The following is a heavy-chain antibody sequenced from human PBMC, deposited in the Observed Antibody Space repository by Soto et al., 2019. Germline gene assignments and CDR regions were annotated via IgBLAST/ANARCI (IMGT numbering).Heavy chain of an antibody. V-gene: IGHV3-30-3*01. J-gene: IGHJ5*02. CDR1: GFTFSSYA. D-gene: IGHD3-9*01. CDR2: ISYDGSNK. Sequence: QVQLVESGGGVFQPGRSLRLSCAASGFTFSSYAMHWVRQAPGKGLEWVAVISYDGSNKYYADSVKGRFTISRDNSKNTLYLQMNSLRAEDTAVYYCARGGPRNYDILTGYYTGWFDPWGQGTLVTVSS. CDR3: ARGGPRNYDILTGYYTGWFDP.